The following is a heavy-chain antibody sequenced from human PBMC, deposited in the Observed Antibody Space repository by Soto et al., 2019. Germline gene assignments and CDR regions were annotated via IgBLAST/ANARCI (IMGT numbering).Heavy chain of an antibody. CDR3: ARDRSPGSTSWYDC. D-gene: IGHD2-2*01. CDR2: TYYTSRWYN. V-gene: IGHV6-1*01. CDR1: GDSVSNKSAA. J-gene: IGHJ5*01. Sequence: SLTCAISGDSVSNKSAAWNWIRQSPSRGLEWLGRTYYTSRWYNDYAVSVMGRITINPDTSRNQFSLQLNSVTPEDTAVYYCARDRSPGSTSWYDCWGQGALVTVSS.